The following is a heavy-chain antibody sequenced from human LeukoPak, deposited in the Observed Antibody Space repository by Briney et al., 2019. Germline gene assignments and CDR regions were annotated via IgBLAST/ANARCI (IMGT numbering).Heavy chain of an antibody. V-gene: IGHV3-48*01. CDR1: EFTFSSYS. CDR2: ITNSGNSK. Sequence: GGSLRLSCAASEFTFSSYSMNWVRQAPGKGLEWVSYITNSGNSKSYADSVKGRFTISRDNTKNSLYLQMNGLRAEDTAVYYCARTRSSGCLTFDYWGQGILVTVSS. D-gene: IGHD3-22*01. J-gene: IGHJ4*02. CDR3: ARTRSSGCLTFDY.